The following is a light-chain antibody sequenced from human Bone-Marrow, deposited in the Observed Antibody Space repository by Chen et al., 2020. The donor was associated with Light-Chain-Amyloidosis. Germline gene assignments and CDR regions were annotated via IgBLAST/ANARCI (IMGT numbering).Light chain of an antibody. V-gene: IGLV1-47*01. Sequence: QSVLTRAPSASGSPGQRVTLSCSGSSSNLGSNYVYWYQQLPGTAPKLLIYRNNQRPSGVPDRFSGSKSGTSASLAISGLRSEDEADYYCAAWDDSLSGWVFGGGTKLTVL. J-gene: IGLJ3*02. CDR2: RNN. CDR1: SSNLGSNY. CDR3: AAWDDSLSGWV.